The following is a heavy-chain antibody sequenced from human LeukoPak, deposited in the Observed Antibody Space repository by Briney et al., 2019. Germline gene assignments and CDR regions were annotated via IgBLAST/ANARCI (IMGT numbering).Heavy chain of an antibody. CDR2: IYYSGST. J-gene: IGHJ2*01. V-gene: IGHV4-59*01. Sequence: KPSETPSLTCTVSGGSIGSYYWSWIRQPPGKGLEWVGYIYYSGSTNYNPSLKSRVTISVDTSKNQFSLKLSSVTAADTAVYYCARGEVFDLWGRGTLVTVSS. CDR3: ARGEVFDL. CDR1: GGSIGSYY.